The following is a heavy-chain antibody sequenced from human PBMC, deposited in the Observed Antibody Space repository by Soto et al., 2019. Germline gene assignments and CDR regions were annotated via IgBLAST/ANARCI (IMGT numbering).Heavy chain of an antibody. D-gene: IGHD2-15*01. CDR3: ARGFPRARSPQIGSFDS. Sequence: ASVKVSCKASGYAFTSYYIHWVRQAPGEGLEWMGIINPSCGSTGYAQKFQGRVTMTRDTSTSTVYMELSSLRSEDTAVYYCARGFPRARSPQIGSFDSWGQGPMV. J-gene: IGHJ4*02. CDR2: INPSCGST. V-gene: IGHV1-46*01. CDR1: GYAFTSYY.